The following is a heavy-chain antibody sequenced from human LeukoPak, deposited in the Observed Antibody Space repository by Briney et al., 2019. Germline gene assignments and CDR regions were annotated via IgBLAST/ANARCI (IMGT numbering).Heavy chain of an antibody. CDR1: GFTFSSYG. CDR2: IRYDASNK. D-gene: IGHD6-13*01. V-gene: IGHV3-30*02. CDR3: AKDLTAAAYGAFDI. Sequence: GGSLRLSCAASGFTFSSYGMHWVRQAPGKGLEWVAFIRYDASNKYNADSVKGRFTISRDNSKNTLFLQMNSLRAEDTAVYYCAKDLTAAAYGAFDIWGQGTMVTVSS. J-gene: IGHJ3*02.